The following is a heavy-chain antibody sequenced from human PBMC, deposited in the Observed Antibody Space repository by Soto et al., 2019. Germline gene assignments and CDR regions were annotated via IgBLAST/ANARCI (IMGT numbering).Heavy chain of an antibody. J-gene: IGHJ4*02. CDR2: ISGSGGTT. CDR1: GFTFSSNA. CDR3: AKQRAGFGSGSDTYYYDY. Sequence: EVQLLESGGGLVQPGGSLRISCIGSGFTFSSNAMSWVRQAPGKGLEWVSAISGSGGTTYYADSVKGRFAVSRDNSNNPLYLQMNSLRAEDTAVYYWAKQRAGFGSGSDTYYYDYWGQGTLVTVSA. D-gene: IGHD3-10*01. V-gene: IGHV3-23*01.